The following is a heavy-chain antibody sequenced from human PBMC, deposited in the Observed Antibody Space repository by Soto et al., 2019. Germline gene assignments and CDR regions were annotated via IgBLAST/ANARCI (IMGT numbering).Heavy chain of an antibody. CDR1: GFTFSSYG. V-gene: IGHV3-33*01. CDR2: IWYDGSNK. CDR3: ARDRTTRVQLVGWFDP. Sequence: PGGSLRLSCAASGFTFSSYGMHWVRQAPGKGLEWVAVIWYDGSNKYYADSVKGRFTISRDNSKNTLYLQMNSLRAEDTAVYYCARDRTTRVQLVGWFDPWGQGTLVTVSS. J-gene: IGHJ5*02. D-gene: IGHD6-6*01.